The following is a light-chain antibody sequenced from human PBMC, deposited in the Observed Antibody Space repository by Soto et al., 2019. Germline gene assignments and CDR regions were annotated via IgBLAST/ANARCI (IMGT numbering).Light chain of an antibody. CDR2: GTS. V-gene: IGKV3-20*01. Sequence: EIVLTQSPGTLSLSPGERATLSCRASQSVSSSYLAWYQQKPGQAPRLLIYGTSSRATGIPDRFSGSGSGTDFTLTISTLEPVDFAVYYCEQYGSSPMYTFGQGTKLEIK. J-gene: IGKJ2*01. CDR1: QSVSSSY. CDR3: EQYGSSPMYT.